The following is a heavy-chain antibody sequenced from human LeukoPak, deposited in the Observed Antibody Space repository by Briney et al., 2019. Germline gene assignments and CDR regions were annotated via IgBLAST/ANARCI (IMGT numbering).Heavy chain of an antibody. CDR1: GYSFTSYW. V-gene: IGHV5-51*01. D-gene: IGHD4-17*01. CDR2: IYPGDSDT. Sequence: GESLKISCKGSGYSFTSYWIGWVRQMPGKGLEWMGIIYPGDSDTRYSPSFQGQVTISADKSISTAYLQWSSLKASDTAMYCCARVPHGHLRHYYYYMDVWGKGTTVTISS. CDR3: ARVPHGHLRHYYYYMDV. J-gene: IGHJ6*03.